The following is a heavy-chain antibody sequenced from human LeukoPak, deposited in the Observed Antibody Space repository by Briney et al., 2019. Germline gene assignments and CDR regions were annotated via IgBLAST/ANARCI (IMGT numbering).Heavy chain of an antibody. Sequence: GGSLRLSCEASGFSFGGFAMSWVRQAPGKGPEWVSIISGSGGSTFYADSVRGRFIMSRDNAKNMVYLEMNNLRAEDTAVFYCAKYSQGYGTAFLVHWGLGALVSVSS. CDR3: AKYSQGYGTAFLVH. J-gene: IGHJ4*02. CDR1: GFSFGGFA. D-gene: IGHD2-8*02. V-gene: IGHV3-23*01. CDR2: ISGSGGST.